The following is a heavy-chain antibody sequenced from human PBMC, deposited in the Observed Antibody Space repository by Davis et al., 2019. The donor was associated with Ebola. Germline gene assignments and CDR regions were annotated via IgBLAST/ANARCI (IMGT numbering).Heavy chain of an antibody. D-gene: IGHD3-3*02. Sequence: SETLSLTCAVYGGSFSGYYWSWIRQPPGKGLEWIGEINHSGSTNYNPSLKSRVAISVDTSKNQFSLKLSSVTAADTAVYYCAIFGVVIDYWGQGTLVTASS. V-gene: IGHV4-34*01. CDR2: INHSGST. CDR1: GGSFSGYY. CDR3: AIFGVVIDY. J-gene: IGHJ4*02.